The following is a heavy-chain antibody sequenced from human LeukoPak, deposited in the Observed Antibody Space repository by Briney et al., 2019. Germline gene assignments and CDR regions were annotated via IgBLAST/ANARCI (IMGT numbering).Heavy chain of an antibody. CDR2: ISGSGTST. CDR1: GFTFSSYA. J-gene: IGHJ4*02. CDR3: AKDNYYGSGSYYRAFDY. V-gene: IGHV3-23*01. D-gene: IGHD3-10*01. Sequence: GGPLRLSCAASGFTFSSYAMSWVRQAPGKGLEWVSAISGSGTSTYYADSVKGRFTISRDNSKDTLYLQMNSLRAEDTAVYYCAKDNYYGSGSYYRAFDYWGQGTLVTVSS.